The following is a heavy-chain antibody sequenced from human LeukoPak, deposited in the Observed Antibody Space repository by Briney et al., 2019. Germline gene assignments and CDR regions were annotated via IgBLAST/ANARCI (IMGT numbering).Heavy chain of an antibody. V-gene: IGHV3-30*02. CDR3: ARDQVNQYGDYDRPL. D-gene: IGHD4-17*01. CDR1: GFTFSSYG. J-gene: IGHJ4*02. CDR2: IRYDGSNK. Sequence: GGSLRLSXAASGFTFSSYGMHWVRQAPGKGLEWVAFIRYDGSNKYYADSVKGRFTISRDNSKNTLYLQMNSLRAEDTAVYYCARDQVNQYGDYDRPLWGQGTLVTVSS.